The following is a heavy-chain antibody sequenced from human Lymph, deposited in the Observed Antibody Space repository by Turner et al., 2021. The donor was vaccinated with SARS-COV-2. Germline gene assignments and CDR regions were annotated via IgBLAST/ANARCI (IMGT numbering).Heavy chain of an antibody. Sequence: QVQLQESGPGLVKPPQTLSLTCTVSGGSISSGDYYWGWIRQPPGKGLEWIGYIYYSGSTFNNPSLKSRVTISVDTSKNQFSLKLSSVTAADTAVYYCARVVVLRRAYFDYWGQGTLVTVSS. J-gene: IGHJ4*02. CDR1: GGSISSGDYY. CDR2: IYYSGST. V-gene: IGHV4-30-4*01. D-gene: IGHD2-8*01. CDR3: ARVVVLRRAYFDY.